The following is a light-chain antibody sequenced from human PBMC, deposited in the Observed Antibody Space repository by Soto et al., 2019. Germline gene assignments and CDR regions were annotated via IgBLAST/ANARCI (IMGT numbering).Light chain of an antibody. Sequence: EIVMTQSPATLSVSPGERATLSCRASQSVSNNLAWYQQKPGQAPRLLIYGATTRATGIPARFSGSGSGTEFALTISSLQSEDFAVYYCQQYNNWPPVTFGQGTRLEIK. J-gene: IGKJ5*01. CDR1: QSVSNN. V-gene: IGKV3-15*01. CDR3: QQYNNWPPVT. CDR2: GAT.